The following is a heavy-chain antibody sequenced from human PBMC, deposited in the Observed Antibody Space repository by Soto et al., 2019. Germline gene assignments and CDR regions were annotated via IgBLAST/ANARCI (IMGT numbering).Heavy chain of an antibody. V-gene: IGHV3-23*01. CDR2: ISGGATNT. Sequence: EVQLLESGGDLIQPGGSLRLSCTTSTFPFSNYAMSWVRQAPGKGLEWISSISGGATNTHYADSVKGRFTISRDDSKATLFLRMDNLRAEDTGTYYCTKVGSGWYPFDSWGQGTLVTVSS. J-gene: IGHJ4*02. CDR1: TFPFSNYA. CDR3: TKVGSGWYPFDS. D-gene: IGHD6-19*01.